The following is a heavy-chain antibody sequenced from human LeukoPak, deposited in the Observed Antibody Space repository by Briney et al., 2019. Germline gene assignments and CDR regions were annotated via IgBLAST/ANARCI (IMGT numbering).Heavy chain of an antibody. CDR2: IYHSGST. D-gene: IGHD3-10*01. CDR3: ARLDYGSGSYSHLYFDY. V-gene: IGHV4-4*02. Sequence: PSGTLSLTCAVSGGSISSSNWWSWVRQPPGKGLEWIGEIYHSGSTNYNPSLKSRVTISVDKSKNQFSLKLSSVTAADTAVYYCARLDYGSGSYSHLYFDYWGQGTLVTVSS. J-gene: IGHJ4*02. CDR1: GGSISSSNW.